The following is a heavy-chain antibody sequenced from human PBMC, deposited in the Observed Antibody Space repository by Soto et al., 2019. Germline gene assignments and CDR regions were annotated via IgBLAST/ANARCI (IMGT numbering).Heavy chain of an antibody. V-gene: IGHV4-4*02. CDR3: ARDGPAGTRPGFDP. CDR1: GGSISSSNW. CDR2: IYHSGST. Sequence: PSETLSPTCAVSGGSISSSNWWSWVRQPPGKGLEWIGGIYHSGSTNYNPSLKSRVTISVDKSKNQFSLKLSSVTAADTAVYYCARDGPAGTRPGFDPWGQGTLVTVSS. J-gene: IGHJ5*02.